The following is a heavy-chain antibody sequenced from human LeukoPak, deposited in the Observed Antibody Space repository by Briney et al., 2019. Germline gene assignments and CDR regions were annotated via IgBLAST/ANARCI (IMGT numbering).Heavy chain of an antibody. V-gene: IGHV3-20*04. J-gene: IGHJ6*03. CDR2: INWNGGST. CDR3: ASSKSLEYYYYMDV. Sequence: GGSLRLSCAASGFTSDDYGMSWVRQAPGKGLEWVSGINWNGGSTGYADSVKGRFTISRDNAKNSLYLQMNSLRAEDTALYYCASSKSLEYYYYMDVWGKGTTVTVSS. CDR1: GFTSDDYG.